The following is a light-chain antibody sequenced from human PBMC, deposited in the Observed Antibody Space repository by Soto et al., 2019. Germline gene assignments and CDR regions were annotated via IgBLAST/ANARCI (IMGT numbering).Light chain of an antibody. CDR1: QSIAGNN. J-gene: IGKJ3*01. CDR2: GAS. V-gene: IGKV3-20*01. Sequence: EIVLAQSPGTLSLSPGERATLSCRATQSIAGNNLAWYQQKPGQSPRLLIYGASTRATGIPDRFSGSGSGTDFTLTITRLETEDFAVFYCQQYCSSPFTFGPGTKVDFK. CDR3: QQYCSSPFT.